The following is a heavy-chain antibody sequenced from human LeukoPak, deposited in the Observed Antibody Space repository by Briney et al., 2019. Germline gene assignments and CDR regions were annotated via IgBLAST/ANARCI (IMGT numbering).Heavy chain of an antibody. CDR1: GFTLSTYA. D-gene: IGHD3-22*01. J-gene: IGHJ4*02. V-gene: IGHV3-23*01. Sequence: GGSLRLSCAASGFTLSTYAMSWVRQAPGKGLEWVSPISGSADSTYYADSVKGRFTVSRDNSKNTLYLQMNSLRAEDTAIYCCATGGPLDYYDSTGSHWGQGTLVTVSS. CDR2: ISGSADST. CDR3: ATGGPLDYYDSTGSH.